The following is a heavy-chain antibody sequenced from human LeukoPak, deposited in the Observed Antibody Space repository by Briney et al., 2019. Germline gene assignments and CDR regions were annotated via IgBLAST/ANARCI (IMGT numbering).Heavy chain of an antibody. V-gene: IGHV4-39*01. D-gene: IGHD4-17*01. CDR1: GGSISSSSYY. CDR2: IYYSGST. CDR3: ARHVATVTTWDLYYFDY. Sequence: PSETLSHTCTVSGGSISSSSYYWGWIRQPPGKGLEWIGSIYYSGSTYYNPSLKSRVTISVDTSKNQFSLKLSSVTAADTAVYYCARHVATVTTWDLYYFDYWGQGTLVTVSS. J-gene: IGHJ4*02.